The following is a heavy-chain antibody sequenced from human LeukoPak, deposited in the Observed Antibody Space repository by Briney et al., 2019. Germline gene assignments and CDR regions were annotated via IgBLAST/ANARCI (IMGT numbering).Heavy chain of an antibody. CDR3: ASKDTSGWYEEA. Sequence: SVKVSCKASGYTFTSYGISWVRQAPGQGLEWMGGFDPEDGETIYAQKFQGRVTMTEDTSTDTAYMELSSLRSEDTAVYYCASKDTSGWYEEAWGQGTLVTVSS. D-gene: IGHD6-19*01. CDR2: FDPEDGET. V-gene: IGHV1-24*01. J-gene: IGHJ5*02. CDR1: GYTFTSYG.